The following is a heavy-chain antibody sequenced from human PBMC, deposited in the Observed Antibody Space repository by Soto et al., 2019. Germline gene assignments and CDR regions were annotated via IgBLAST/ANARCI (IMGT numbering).Heavy chain of an antibody. CDR3: TRNEDYDFWSGPLD. CDR2: IRSKANNYAT. V-gene: IGHV3-73*01. Sequence: GGSLRLSCAASGFTFSGSAMDWVRQASGKGLEWVGRIRSKANNYATAYAGSVKGRFTISRDDSKNMAYLEMNSLKTEDTAVYYCTRNEDYDFWSGPLDWGQGTLVTVSS. D-gene: IGHD3-3*01. J-gene: IGHJ4*02. CDR1: GFTFSGSA.